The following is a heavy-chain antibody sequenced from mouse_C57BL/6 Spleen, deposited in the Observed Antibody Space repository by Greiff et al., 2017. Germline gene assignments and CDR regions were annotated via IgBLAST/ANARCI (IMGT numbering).Heavy chain of an antibody. D-gene: IGHD1-1*02. J-gene: IGHJ4*01. CDR2: IAPEDGET. CDR3: DRSPMGAMGY. CDR1: GFNIKDYY. Sequence: VQLQQSGAELVKPGASVKLSCTASGFNIKDYYMHWVKQRPEQGLEWLGRIAPEDGETKYAPKFQGKATITADTSSNPAYLQLSSLPSEDTAVYYWDRSPMGAMGYWGQGASVTVAT. V-gene: IGHV14-2*01.